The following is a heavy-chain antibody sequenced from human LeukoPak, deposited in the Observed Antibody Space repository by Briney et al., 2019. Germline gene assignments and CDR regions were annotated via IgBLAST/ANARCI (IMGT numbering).Heavy chain of an antibody. D-gene: IGHD3-9*01. CDR3: ARGRGDWFVVVTRYGMDV. CDR1: GGSFSGYY. J-gene: IGHJ6*02. CDR2: INHSGST. Sequence: PSETLSLTCAVYGGSFSGYYWSWIRQPPGKGLEWIGEINHSGSTNYNPSLKSRVTISVDTSKNQFSLKLSSVTAADTAVYYCARGRGDWFVVVTRYGMDVWGQGTTVTVSS. V-gene: IGHV4-34*01.